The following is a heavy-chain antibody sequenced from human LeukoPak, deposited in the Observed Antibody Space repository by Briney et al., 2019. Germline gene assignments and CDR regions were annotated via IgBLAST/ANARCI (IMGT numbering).Heavy chain of an antibody. Sequence: ASVKVSCKASGYTFTGYYMHWVRQAPGQGLEWMGWINPNSGGTSYAQKFQGRVTMTRDTSISTAYMELSRLRSDDTAVYYCAREGYDSSGYNRNHAFDIWGQGTMVTVSS. CDR3: AREGYDSSGYNRNHAFDI. J-gene: IGHJ3*02. D-gene: IGHD3-22*01. CDR2: INPNSGGT. V-gene: IGHV1-2*02. CDR1: GYTFTGYY.